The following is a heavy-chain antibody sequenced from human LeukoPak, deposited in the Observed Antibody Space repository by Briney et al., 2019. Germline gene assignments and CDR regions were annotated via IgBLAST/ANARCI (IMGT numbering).Heavy chain of an antibody. D-gene: IGHD6-19*01. Sequence: SETLSLTCTVSGGSTSSHFWSWIRQPPGKGLEWIGNIYTGGTTNYNPSLKSGVTISIDTSKNQLSLHLASVTAADTAVYYCTKAAKWLAFDDWGRGTLVTVSS. J-gene: IGHJ4*02. CDR2: IYTGGTT. CDR1: GGSTSSHF. V-gene: IGHV4-59*11. CDR3: TKAAKWLAFDD.